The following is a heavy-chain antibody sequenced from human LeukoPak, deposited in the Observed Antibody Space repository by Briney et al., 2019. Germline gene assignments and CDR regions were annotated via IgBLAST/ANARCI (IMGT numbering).Heavy chain of an antibody. J-gene: IGHJ4*02. CDR1: GASISSQY. CDR2: FYYSGT. CDR3: GTQPPD. Sequence: SETLSFTCTVSGASISSQYWGWIRQPPGKGLEWIGNFYYSGTNYNPSLESRVTISVDTSNNQFSLSVSSVTAADTAVYYYGTQPPDWGQGTLVTVSS. V-gene: IGHV4-59*11.